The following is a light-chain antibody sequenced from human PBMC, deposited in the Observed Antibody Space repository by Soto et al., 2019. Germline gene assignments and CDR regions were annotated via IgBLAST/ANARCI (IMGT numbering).Light chain of an antibody. Sequence: QSALTQPPSASGSPGQSVTISCTGISSAVGGDNYVSWYQQHPDKAPKLMIYDVTKRPSGVPDRFSGSKSGNTASLTVSGLQAEDEADYYCSSYGGGNNFVVFGGGTKLTVL. V-gene: IGLV2-8*01. CDR2: DVT. CDR1: SSAVGGDNY. CDR3: SSYGGGNNFVV. J-gene: IGLJ2*01.